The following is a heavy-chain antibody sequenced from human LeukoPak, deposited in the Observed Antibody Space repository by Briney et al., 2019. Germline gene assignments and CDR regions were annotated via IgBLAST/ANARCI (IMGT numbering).Heavy chain of an antibody. J-gene: IGHJ3*02. V-gene: IGHV4-30-4*08. CDR2: ILYSGTT. Sequence: SRTLSLTCTVSSASISSGGYYWSWIRQPPGKGLEWIAYILYSGTTYNNPSLKSRLTISMNTSKNQFSLTLSSVTAADTAVYYCARADPGDAFDIWGQGTMVTVSS. CDR3: ARADPGDAFDI. CDR1: SASISSGGYY.